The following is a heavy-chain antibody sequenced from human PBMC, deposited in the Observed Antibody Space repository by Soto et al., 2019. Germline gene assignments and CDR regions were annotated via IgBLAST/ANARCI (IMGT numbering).Heavy chain of an antibody. D-gene: IGHD3-22*01. CDR2: ISWNSGSI. J-gene: IGHJ4*02. CDR3: AKAVDFGRSGYYYFDY. CDR1: GFTFDDYA. V-gene: IGHV3-9*01. Sequence: EVQLVESGGGLVQSGRSLRLSCAASGFTFDDYAMHWVRQAPGKGLEWVSSISWNSGSIAYADSVKGRFTISRDNAKKSLFLQMSRLRPEERDLYYCAKAVDFGRSGYYYFDYWGQGTLVTVSS.